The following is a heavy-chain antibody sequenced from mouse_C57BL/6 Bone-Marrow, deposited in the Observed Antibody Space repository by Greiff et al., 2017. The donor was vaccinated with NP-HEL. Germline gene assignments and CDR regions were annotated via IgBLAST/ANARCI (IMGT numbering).Heavy chain of an antibody. J-gene: IGHJ1*03. D-gene: IGHD1-1*01. CDR2: IYPGSGST. CDR3: AKEGTHYYGSSYPYWYFDV. V-gene: IGHV1-55*01. CDR1: GYTFTSYW. Sequence: QVQLQQPGAELVKPGASVKMSCKASGYTFTSYWITWVKQRPGQGLEWIGDIYPGSGSTNYNEKFKSKATLTVDTSSSTAYMQLSSRTSEDSAVYYCAKEGTHYYGSSYPYWYFDVWGTGTTVTVSS.